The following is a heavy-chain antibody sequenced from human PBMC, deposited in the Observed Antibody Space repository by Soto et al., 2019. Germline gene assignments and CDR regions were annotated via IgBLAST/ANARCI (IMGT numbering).Heavy chain of an antibody. D-gene: IGHD3-3*01. J-gene: IGHJ4*02. CDR3: ATPYDFWSGYYGY. CDR2: FDPEDGET. V-gene: IGHV1-24*01. CDR1: GGTFXSYT. Sequence: ASVKVSCKASGGTFXSYTISWVRQAPGQGLEWMGGFDPEDGETIYAQKFQGRVTMTEDTSTDTAYMELSSLRSEDTAVYYCATPYDFWSGYYGYWGQGTLVTVS.